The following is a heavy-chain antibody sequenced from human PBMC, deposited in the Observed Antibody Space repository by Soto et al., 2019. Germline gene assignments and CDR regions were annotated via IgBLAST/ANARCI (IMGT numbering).Heavy chain of an antibody. CDR2: ISSNTNYI. CDR3: ARESEDLTSNFDY. CDR1: GFTFTRYS. V-gene: IGHV3-21*06. Sequence: EVQLVESGGGLVKPGGSLRLSCAASGFTFTRYSMNWVRQAPGKGLEWVSSISSNTNYIYYGDSMKGRFTISRDNAKNSLYLEMNSLRAEDTAVYYCARESEDLTSNFDYWGQGTVVTVSA. J-gene: IGHJ4*02.